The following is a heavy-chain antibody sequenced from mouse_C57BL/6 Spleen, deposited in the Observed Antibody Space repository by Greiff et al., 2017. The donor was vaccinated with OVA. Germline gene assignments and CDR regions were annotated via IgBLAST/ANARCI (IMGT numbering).Heavy chain of an antibody. CDR3: ARRGYNFDY. CDR2: IYPGDGDT. V-gene: IGHV1-82*01. D-gene: IGHD2-2*01. Sequence: VQLQESGPELVKPGASVKISCKASGYAFSSSWMNWVKQRPGKGLEWIGRIYPGDGDTNYNGKFKGKATLTADKSSSTAYMQLSSLTSEDSAVYFCARRGYNFDYWGQGTTLTVSS. CDR1: GYAFSSSW. J-gene: IGHJ2*01.